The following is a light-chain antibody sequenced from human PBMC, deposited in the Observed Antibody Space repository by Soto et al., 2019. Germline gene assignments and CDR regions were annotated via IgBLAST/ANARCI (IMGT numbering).Light chain of an antibody. CDR1: QSVRSSD. Sequence: EIVLTQSPGTLPLSPGERATLSCRASQSVRSSDLAWYQQKPGQAPRLLIYGASSRATGIPDRFSGSGSGTDFTLTISRLEPEDFAVYYCQQYGSAPYTFGQGTKLEIK. J-gene: IGKJ2*01. CDR2: GAS. CDR3: QQYGSAPYT. V-gene: IGKV3-20*01.